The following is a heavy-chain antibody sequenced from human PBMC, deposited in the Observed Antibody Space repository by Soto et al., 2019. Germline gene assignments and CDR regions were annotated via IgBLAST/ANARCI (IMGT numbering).Heavy chain of an antibody. V-gene: IGHV2-5*01. Sequence: SGPTLVNPTQTLTLTCTFSGFSLTTSGVGVGWIRQPPGKALEWLALIYCNDDNRNSPSVRGRLTITKDTSKYQVVLAMTNMDPVDTATYYCSCHSVTPATNWFDPWGLGTLVTVSS. CDR1: GFSLTTSGVG. CDR3: SCHSVTPATNWFDP. D-gene: IGHD4-4*01. J-gene: IGHJ5*02. CDR2: IYCNDDN.